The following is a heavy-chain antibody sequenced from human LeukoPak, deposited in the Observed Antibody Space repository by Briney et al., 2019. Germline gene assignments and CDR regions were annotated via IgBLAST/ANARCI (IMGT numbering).Heavy chain of an antibody. V-gene: IGHV3-48*01. CDR1: GFTFSSYS. Sequence: GGSLRLSCAASGFTFSSYSMNWVRQAPGKGLEWVSYISSSSSTIYYADSVKGRFTISRDNAKNSLYLQMNSLRAEDTAVYYCARGGYDYVWGSYRYTFEYWGQGTLVTVSS. CDR2: ISSSSSTI. J-gene: IGHJ4*02. D-gene: IGHD3-16*02. CDR3: ARGGYDYVWGSYRYTFEY.